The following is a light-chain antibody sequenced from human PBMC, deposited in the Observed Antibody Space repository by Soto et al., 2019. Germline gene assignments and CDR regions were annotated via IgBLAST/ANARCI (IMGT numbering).Light chain of an antibody. CDR1: SNDVGGYNY. CDR2: DVS. CDR3: SSYTSSNTYV. J-gene: IGLJ1*01. V-gene: IGLV2-14*03. Sequence: QSVLTQPPSASGSPGQSVTISCTGTSNDVGGYNYVSWYQQHPGKAPQLMIYDVSKRPSGVSDRFSGSKSGNTASLTISGLQAEDEADYYCSSYTSSNTYVFGTGTKVTVL.